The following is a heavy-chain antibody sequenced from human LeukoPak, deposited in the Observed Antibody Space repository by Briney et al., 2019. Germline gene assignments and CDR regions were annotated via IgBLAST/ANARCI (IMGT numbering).Heavy chain of an antibody. CDR2: ISSSGSTI. Sequence: GGSLRLSCAASGFTFSSYWMSWIRQAPGKGLEWVSYISSSGSTIYYADSVKGRFTISRDNAKNSLYLQMNSLRAEDTAVYYCARVTLTSANFDYWGQGTLVTVSS. J-gene: IGHJ4*02. CDR1: GFTFSSYW. V-gene: IGHV3-11*01. CDR3: ARVTLTSANFDY.